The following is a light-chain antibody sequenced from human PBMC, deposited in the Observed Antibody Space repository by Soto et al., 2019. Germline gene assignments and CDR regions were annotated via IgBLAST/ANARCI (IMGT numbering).Light chain of an antibody. V-gene: IGLV1-40*01. Sequence: QSVLTQPPSVSGAPGQRVTISCAGNTSNIGAGYDVHWYQQFPGTAPRLVIYANTNRPSGVPDRFSGSKSGTSASLAITGLQADDEADYHCQSYDIKLSSPVFGGGTKVTVL. CDR2: ANT. CDR1: TSNIGAGYD. CDR3: QSYDIKLSSPV. J-gene: IGLJ2*01.